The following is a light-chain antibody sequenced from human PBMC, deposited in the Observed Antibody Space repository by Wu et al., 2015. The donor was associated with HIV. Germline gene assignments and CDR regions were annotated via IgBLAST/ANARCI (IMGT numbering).Light chain of an antibody. J-gene: IGKJ1*01. CDR2: EAS. CDR1: QSVGKY. Sequence: EIMLTQSPGTLSLSPGERATLSCRASQSVGKYLAWFQQKPGQSPRLLIYEASNRATGIPARFSGSGSGTDFTLTINSLQSEDIAVYYCQQYNNWPPWTFGQGTKVEIK. V-gene: IGKV3-11*01. CDR3: QQYNNWPPWT.